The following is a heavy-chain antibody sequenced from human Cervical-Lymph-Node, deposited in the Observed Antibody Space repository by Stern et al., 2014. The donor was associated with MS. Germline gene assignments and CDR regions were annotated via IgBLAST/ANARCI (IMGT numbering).Heavy chain of an antibody. D-gene: IGHD3-22*01. CDR3: ARDYYDSRGYSH. Sequence: VQLVESGGGLIQPGGSLRLSCAVSGYSVSTNYMSWIRQAPGKGLEWVAVIYSGGSTYHADSVRGRFTISRDNARNTLSLQMDSLRAEDTAVYYWARDYYDSRGYSHWGQGTLVTVSS. CDR2: IYSGGST. V-gene: IGHV3-53*01. CDR1: GYSVSTNY. J-gene: IGHJ4*02.